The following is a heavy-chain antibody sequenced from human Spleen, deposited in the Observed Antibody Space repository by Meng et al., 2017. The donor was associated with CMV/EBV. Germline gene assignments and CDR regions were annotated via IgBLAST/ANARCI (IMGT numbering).Heavy chain of an antibody. J-gene: IGHJ4*02. CDR3: ARSITVFQIDY. D-gene: IGHD3-3*02. CDR1: GFTFTKSA. Sequence: SVKVSCKASGFTFTKSAGQWVRQARGQRLEWMGWIVVGSGNTNSAQKFQERVTITRDMSTSTAYLELSSLRSEDTAVYYCARSITVFQIDYWGQGTLVTVSS. V-gene: IGHV1-58*01. CDR2: IVVGSGNT.